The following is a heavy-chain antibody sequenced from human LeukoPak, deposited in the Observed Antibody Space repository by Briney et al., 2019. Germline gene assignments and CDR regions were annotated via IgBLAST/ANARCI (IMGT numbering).Heavy chain of an antibody. CDR2: MKPDGSEK. V-gene: IGHV3-7*01. J-gene: IGHJ4*02. CDR3: AKEASRGSSFAYTPIEKPYYLDY. Sequence: GGSLRLSCTVSGFTFSDYSMSWVRQAPGKGLEWVANMKPDGSEKFYVDSVKGRFTISRDNAKNSLYLQMNSLRAEDTAVYYCAKEASRGSSFAYTPIEKPYYLDYWGQGTLVTVSS. D-gene: IGHD5-18*01. CDR1: GFTFSDYS.